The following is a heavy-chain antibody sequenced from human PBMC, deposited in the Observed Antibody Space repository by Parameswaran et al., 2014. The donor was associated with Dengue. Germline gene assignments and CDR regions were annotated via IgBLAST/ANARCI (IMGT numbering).Heavy chain of an antibody. CDR3: ARAGITMVRGVNYWFDP. J-gene: IGHJ5*02. V-gene: IGHV1-2*04. Sequence: WVRQAPGQGLEWMGWINPNSGGTNYAQKFQGWVTMTRDTSISTAYMELSRLRSDDTAVYYCARAGITMVRGVNYWFDPWGQGTLVTVSS. CDR2: INPNSGGT. D-gene: IGHD3-10*01.